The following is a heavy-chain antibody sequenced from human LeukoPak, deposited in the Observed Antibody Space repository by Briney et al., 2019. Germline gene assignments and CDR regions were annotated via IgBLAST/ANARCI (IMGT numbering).Heavy chain of an antibody. D-gene: IGHD3-10*01. CDR3: ARGYGKTVILWFRVGSRWFDP. V-gene: IGHV4-34*01. CDR2: INHSGST. J-gene: IGHJ5*02. CDR1: GGSFSGYY. Sequence: SETLSLTCAVYGGSFSGYYWSWIRQPPGKGLEWIGEINHSGSTNYNPSLKSRVTISVDTSKNQFSLKLSSVTAADTAVYYCARGYGKTVILWFRVGSRWFDPWGQGTLVTVSS.